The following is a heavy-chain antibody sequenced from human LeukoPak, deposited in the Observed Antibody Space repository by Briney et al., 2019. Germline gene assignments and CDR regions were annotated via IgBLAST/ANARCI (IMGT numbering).Heavy chain of an antibody. J-gene: IGHJ2*01. V-gene: IGHV4-59*01. D-gene: IGHD5-12*01. Sequence: SETLSLTCTVSGGSISSYYWSWIRQPPGKGLEWIGYIYYSGSTNYNPSLKSRVTKSVDTSKNQFSLKLSSVTAAGTAVYYCARLTGCYDYVFHGYFDLWGRGTLVTVSS. CDR3: ARLTGCYDYVFHGYFDL. CDR1: GGSISSYY. CDR2: IYYSGST.